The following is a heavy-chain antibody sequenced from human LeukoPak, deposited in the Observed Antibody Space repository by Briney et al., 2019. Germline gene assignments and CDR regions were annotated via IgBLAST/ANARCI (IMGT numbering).Heavy chain of an antibody. CDR1: RFTFSSYP. J-gene: IGHJ6*02. V-gene: IGHV3-30-3*01. CDR2: ISYDGSNK. CDR3: ARGFPYDDPTEGYYYLMDV. D-gene: IGHD4-17*01. Sequence: GGSLRLSYAASRFTFSSYPMHWVRQAPGKGLEWVSVISYDGSNKYYADSVKGRFTISRDNSKNMFYVQINSLRPEDTAVYYCARGFPYDDPTEGYYYLMDVWGQGTTVTVSS.